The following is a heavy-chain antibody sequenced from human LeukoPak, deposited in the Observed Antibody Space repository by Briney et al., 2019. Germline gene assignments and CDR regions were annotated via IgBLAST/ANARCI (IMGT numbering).Heavy chain of an antibody. Sequence: PGGSLRLSCAASGFTFSDYYMSWIRQAPGKGLEWVSYISSSGSTIYYADSVKGRFTISRDNSKNTLYLQMNSLRAEDTAVYYCAKDLTTVTTQQIWGQGTMVTVSS. V-gene: IGHV3-11*04. D-gene: IGHD4-17*01. CDR3: AKDLTTVTTQQI. CDR1: GFTFSDYY. J-gene: IGHJ3*02. CDR2: ISSSGSTI.